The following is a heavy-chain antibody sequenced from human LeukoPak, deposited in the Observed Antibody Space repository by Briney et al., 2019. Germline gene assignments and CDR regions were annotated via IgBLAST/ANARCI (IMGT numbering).Heavy chain of an antibody. Sequence: SETLSLTCTVSGGSLSSYYWTWIRQPPGKGLEWIGYIYYSGSTNYNPSLKSRVTISVDTSKNQFSLKLSSVTAADTAVYYCARQTGRYFDYWGQGTLVTVSS. J-gene: IGHJ4*02. CDR3: ARQTGRYFDY. D-gene: IGHD7-27*01. V-gene: IGHV4-59*01. CDR1: GGSLSSYY. CDR2: IYYSGST.